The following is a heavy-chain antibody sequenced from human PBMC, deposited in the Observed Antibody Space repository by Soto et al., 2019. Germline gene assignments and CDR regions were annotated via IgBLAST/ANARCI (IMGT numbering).Heavy chain of an antibody. V-gene: IGHV3-7*01. CDR2: INQDGSVS. CDR3: ARWSPEYCSSTSCYGAFDI. Sequence: GGSLRLSCAASTFSFNTYGMNWVRQAPGKGLEWVANINQDGSVSYYADSVKGRFTVSRDNAKNSLYLQMNSLRAGDTAVYYCARWSPEYCSSTSCYGAFDIWGQGTMVTVSS. CDR1: TFSFNTYG. J-gene: IGHJ3*02. D-gene: IGHD2-2*01.